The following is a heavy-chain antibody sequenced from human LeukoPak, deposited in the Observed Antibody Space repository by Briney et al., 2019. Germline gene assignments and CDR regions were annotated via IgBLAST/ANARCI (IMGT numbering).Heavy chain of an antibody. J-gene: IGHJ6*02. D-gene: IGHD3-10*01. CDR3: VREIATMVRGGTYGMDV. CDR2: FDPEDGET. CDR1: GYTLTELS. Sequence: ASVKVSCKVSGYTLTELSMHWVRQAPGKGLEWMGGFDPEDGETIYAQKFQGRVTMTRDTSTSTVYMELSSLRSEDTAVYYCVREIATMVRGGTYGMDVWGQGTTVTVSS. V-gene: IGHV1-24*01.